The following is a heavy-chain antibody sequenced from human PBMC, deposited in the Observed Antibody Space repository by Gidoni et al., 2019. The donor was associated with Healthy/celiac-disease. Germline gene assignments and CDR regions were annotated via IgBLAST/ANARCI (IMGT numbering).Heavy chain of an antibody. J-gene: IGHJ6*02. CDR2: IYYSGST. D-gene: IGHD5-18*01. V-gene: IGHV4-39*01. CDR1: GGPISSSSYY. Sequence: QLQLQESGPGLVKPSETLSLTCTVSGGPISSSSYYWGWIRQPPGKGLEWIGSIYYSGSTYYNPSLKSRVTISVDTSKNQFSLKLSSVTAADTAVYYCARQVYSYGLFYGMDVWGQGTTVTVSS. CDR3: ARQVYSYGLFYGMDV.